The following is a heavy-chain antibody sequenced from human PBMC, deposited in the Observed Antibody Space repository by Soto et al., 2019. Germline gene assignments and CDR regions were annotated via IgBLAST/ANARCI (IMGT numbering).Heavy chain of an antibody. D-gene: IGHD3-9*01. CDR2: IIPIFGTA. CDR1: GGTFSSYA. J-gene: IGHJ4*02. CDR3: ATVKLYDILTGYYMDY. V-gene: IGHV1-69*01. Sequence: QVQLVQSGAEVKKPGSSVKVSCKASGGTFSSYAISWVRQAPGQGLEWMGGIIPIFGTANYAQKFQGRVTITADESTSTAYMELSSLRSEDTAVYYCATVKLYDILTGYYMDYWGQGTLVTVSS.